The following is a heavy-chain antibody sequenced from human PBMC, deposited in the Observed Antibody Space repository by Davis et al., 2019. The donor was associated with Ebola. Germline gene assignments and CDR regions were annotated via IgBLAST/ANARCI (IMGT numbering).Heavy chain of an antibody. D-gene: IGHD1-26*01. V-gene: IGHV2-26*01. CDR1: GFSLRNARMG. CDR3: ARIRGIVGARDYYYGMDV. Sequence: SGPTLVKPTETLTLTCTVSGFSLRNARMGVSWIRQPPGKALEWLAHIFSNDEKSYSTSLKSRLTISKDTSKSQVVLTMTNMDPVDTATYYCARIRGIVGARDYYYGMDVWGQGTTVTVSS. CDR2: IFSNDEK. J-gene: IGHJ6*02.